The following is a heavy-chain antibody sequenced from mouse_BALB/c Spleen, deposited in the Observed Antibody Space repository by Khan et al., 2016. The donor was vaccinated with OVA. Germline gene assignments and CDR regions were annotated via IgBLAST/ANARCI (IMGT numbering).Heavy chain of an antibody. D-gene: IGHD1-1*01. CDR2: ISYCGSP. J-gene: IGHJ2*01. V-gene: IGHV3-2*02. CDR3: ASEKLLLRYPDSFDY. Sequence: EVQLQESGPGLLKPSQSLSLTCTVTGYSITSDYVWNWLQQFPGNKLEWMAYISYCGSPTYTPSLRSRISIILDISNNPFFLQLNSVTTEDTATYYGASEKLLLRYPDSFDYWGQGTTLTVSS. CDR1: GYSITSDYV.